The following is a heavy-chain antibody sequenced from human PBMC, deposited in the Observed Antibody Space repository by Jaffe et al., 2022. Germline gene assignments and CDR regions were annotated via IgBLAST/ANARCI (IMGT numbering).Heavy chain of an antibody. CDR1: GGSISSGSYY. J-gene: IGHJ4*02. V-gene: IGHV4-61*02. Sequence: QVQLQESGPGLVKPSQTLSLTCTVSGGSISSGSYYWSWIRQPAGKGLEWIGRIYTSGSTNYNPSLKSRVTISVDTSKNQFSLKLSSVTAADTAVYYCARGYSSSWYVWGQGTLVTVSS. D-gene: IGHD6-13*01. CDR2: IYTSGST. CDR3: ARGYSSSWYV.